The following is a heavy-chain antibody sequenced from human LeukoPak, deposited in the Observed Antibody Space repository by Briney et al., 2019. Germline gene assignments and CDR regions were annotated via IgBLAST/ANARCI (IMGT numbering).Heavy chain of an antibody. V-gene: IGHV3-30*04. CDR3: ARDPQDQVVYHFDY. CDR1: GVTFSNYA. Sequence: GGSLRLSCAASGVTFSNYAMHWVRQAPGKGQEWVAVIFNDGSNKYYADSLKGRFTISRDNSKNTLYLQMNSLRAEDTAVYFCARDPQDQVVYHFDYWGQGTLVTVSS. D-gene: IGHD2-2*02. J-gene: IGHJ4*02. CDR2: IFNDGSNK.